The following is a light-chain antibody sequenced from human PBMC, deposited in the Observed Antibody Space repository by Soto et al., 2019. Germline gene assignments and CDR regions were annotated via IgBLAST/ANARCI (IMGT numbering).Light chain of an antibody. V-gene: IGLV2-14*03. J-gene: IGLJ1*01. CDR2: DVT. CDR1: SSDVGGYNY. CDR3: SSYTSRRTLGV. Sequence: QSALTQPASVSGSRGQSITISCTGTSSDVGGYNYVSWYQQHPGKAPKLMIYDVTNRPPGISNRFSGSKSGNTASLTISGLQAEDEADYYCSSYTSRRTLGVFGTGTQLTVL.